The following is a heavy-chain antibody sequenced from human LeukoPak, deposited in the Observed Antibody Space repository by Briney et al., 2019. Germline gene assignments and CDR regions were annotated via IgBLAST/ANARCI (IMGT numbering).Heavy chain of an antibody. J-gene: IGHJ5*02. CDR2: IYYTGGT. CDR3: ARRNAPAAMWWLPLDWFDP. Sequence: SETLSLTCTVSGDSMSTSNSYWGWIRQPPGEGLEWIGSIYYTGGTYYNTSLKSRVTISVDTSKNQFSLKLSSVTAADTAVYYCARRNAPAAMWWLPLDWFDPWGQGTLVTVSS. CDR1: GDSMSTSNSY. V-gene: IGHV4-39*01. D-gene: IGHD2-2*01.